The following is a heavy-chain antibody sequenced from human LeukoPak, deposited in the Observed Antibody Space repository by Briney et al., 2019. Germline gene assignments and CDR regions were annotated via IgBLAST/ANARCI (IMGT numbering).Heavy chain of an antibody. D-gene: IGHD1-1*01. CDR1: GGSISSYY. CDR3: AREGTTGRNLNWFDS. V-gene: IGHV4-59*01. J-gene: IGHJ5*01. Sequence: SETLSLTCTVSGGSISSYYWSWIRQPPGKGLEWIGRIHNSGNTNYNPSLKGRVTLSVDTSKNQFSLKLSSVTAADTAVYYCAREGTTGRNLNWFDSWGQGTLVTVSS. CDR2: IHNSGNT.